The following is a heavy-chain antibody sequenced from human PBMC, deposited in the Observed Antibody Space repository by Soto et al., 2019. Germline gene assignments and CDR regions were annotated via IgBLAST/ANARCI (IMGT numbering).Heavy chain of an antibody. Sequence: EVELLESGGDLVQPGGSLRLTCAASGFTFSSYDINWVRQAPGKGLEWVSAIGIYANTYYAGSVTGRFTISRDDSKNTLYLQLNSLRFDDTAVYYCAKESTVGSPGDYFDSWGQGTLVTVSS. CDR3: AKESTVGSPGDYFDS. J-gene: IGHJ4*02. D-gene: IGHD1-26*01. V-gene: IGHV3-23*01. CDR2: IGIYANT. CDR1: GFTFSSYD.